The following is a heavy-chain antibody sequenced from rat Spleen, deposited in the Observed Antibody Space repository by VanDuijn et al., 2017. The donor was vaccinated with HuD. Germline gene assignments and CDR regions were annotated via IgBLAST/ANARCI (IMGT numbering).Heavy chain of an antibody. CDR3: VRSVFDY. CDR1: GFNFNDNG. Sequence: EVQLVESGGGLVQPGRSLKLSCVASGFNFNDNGMAWVRQAPTKGLEWVATIRHDGSSTNYGDSVKGRFTISRDNANSILYLQMDSLRSEDTATYYCVRSVFDYWGHGVMVTVSS. V-gene: IGHV5-29*01. J-gene: IGHJ2*01. CDR2: IRHDGSST.